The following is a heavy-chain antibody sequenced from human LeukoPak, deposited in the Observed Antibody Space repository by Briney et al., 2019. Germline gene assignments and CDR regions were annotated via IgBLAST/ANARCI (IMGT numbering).Heavy chain of an antibody. CDR2: IDKKDKGYATAT. CDR1: GFTFSSYG. J-gene: IGHJ5*02. Sequence: GSLRLSCAASGFTFSSYGMHWVRQSSGKGLEWVGQIDKKDKGYATATAYAASVKGRFTISRDDSINTAYLQMKSLKTEDTALYYCTRDSGTYNWFDPWGQGTLVTVSS. CDR3: TRDSGTYNWFDP. V-gene: IGHV3-73*01. D-gene: IGHD1-26*01.